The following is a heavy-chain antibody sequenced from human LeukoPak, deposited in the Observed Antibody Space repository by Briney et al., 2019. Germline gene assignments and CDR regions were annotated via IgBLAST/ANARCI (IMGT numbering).Heavy chain of an antibody. CDR2: IVGSGGSA. Sequence: GGSLRLSCAASGFTFSDYAMSWVRQAPGKGLEWVSAIVGSGGSAYYADSVKGRFTISRDNSKNTLYLQMNSLRAEDTAVYYCAGRYCSGGSCYNRYYFDYWGQGTLVTVSS. CDR1: GFTFSDYA. V-gene: IGHV3-23*01. D-gene: IGHD2-15*01. J-gene: IGHJ4*02. CDR3: AGRYCSGGSCYNRYYFDY.